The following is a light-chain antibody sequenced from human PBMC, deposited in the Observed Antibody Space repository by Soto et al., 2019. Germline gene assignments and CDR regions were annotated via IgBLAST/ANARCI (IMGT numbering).Light chain of an antibody. Sequence: QSVLTQPPSVSGSPGQSVTISCTGTSSDVGIYNRVSWYQQPPGTAPKLMIYEVSNRPSGVPDRFSGSKSGNTASLTISGLQAEDEADYYCNSFTTSGTDVFGTGTKLTVL. CDR2: EVS. CDR3: NSFTTSGTDV. J-gene: IGLJ1*01. CDR1: SSDVGIYNR. V-gene: IGLV2-18*02.